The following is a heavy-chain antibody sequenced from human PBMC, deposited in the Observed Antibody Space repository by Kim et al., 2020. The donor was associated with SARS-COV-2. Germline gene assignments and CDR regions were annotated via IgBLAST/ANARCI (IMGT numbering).Heavy chain of an antibody. Sequence: KYCADSVKGRFTNARDNSKNTLYLQMNSLRAEDTAVYYCARLLSYYYGMDVWGQGTTVTVSS. CDR3: ARLLSYYYGMDV. V-gene: IGHV3-33*01. J-gene: IGHJ6*02. CDR2: K.